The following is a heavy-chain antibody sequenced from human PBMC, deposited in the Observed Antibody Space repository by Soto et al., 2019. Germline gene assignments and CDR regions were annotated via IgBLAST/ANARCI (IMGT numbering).Heavy chain of an antibody. CDR1: GGSISSSSYY. CDR2: IYYSGST. J-gene: IGHJ3*02. CDR3: ARNLPYIALDAFDI. V-gene: IGHV4-39*01. D-gene: IGHD5-12*01. Sequence: QLQLQESGPGLVKPSETLSLTCTVSGGSISSSSYYWGWIRQPPGKGLEWIGSIYYSGSTYYNPSLKSRVTXXVXTXXNQFSLTLSSVPAAATAVYYCARNLPYIALDAFDIWGQGTMVTVSS.